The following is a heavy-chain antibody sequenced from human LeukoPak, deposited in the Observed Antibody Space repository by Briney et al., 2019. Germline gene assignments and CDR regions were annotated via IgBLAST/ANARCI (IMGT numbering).Heavy chain of an antibody. J-gene: IGHJ4*02. Sequence: ASVKVSCKTSGYTFTSYYIHWVRQAPGQGLEWLGIINPIGGTTDYAQKFQGRVTMTRDTSTSTVYMELSSLSPEDTAVYYRARQQGLQNLNFDYWGQGTLVTVSS. CDR3: ARQQGLQNLNFDY. CDR2: INPIGGTT. V-gene: IGHV1-46*01. D-gene: IGHD4-11*01. CDR1: GYTFTSYY.